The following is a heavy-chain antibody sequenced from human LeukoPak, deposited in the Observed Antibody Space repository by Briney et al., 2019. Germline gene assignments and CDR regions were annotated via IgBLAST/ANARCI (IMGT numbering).Heavy chain of an antibody. J-gene: IGHJ1*01. CDR1: GFTFSAYS. Sequence: GGSLRLSCAASGFTFSAYSMSWVRQAPGKGLEWVSGINWNGGSTGYADSVKGRFTISRDNAKNSLYLQMNSLRAEDTALYYCARVIVGAFQRWGQGTLVTVSS. CDR3: ARVIVGAFQR. CDR2: INWNGGST. D-gene: IGHD1-26*01. V-gene: IGHV3-20*04.